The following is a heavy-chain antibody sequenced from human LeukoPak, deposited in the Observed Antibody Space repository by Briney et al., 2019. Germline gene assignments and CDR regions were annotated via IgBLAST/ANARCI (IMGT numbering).Heavy chain of an antibody. D-gene: IGHD6-13*01. J-gene: IGHJ5*02. V-gene: IGHV4-59*01. CDR2: IYYSGST. CDR3: ARDSRQQRFDP. CDR1: GGSISSYY. Sequence: SETLSLTCTVSGGSISSYYWSWIRQPPRKGLEWIGYIYYSGSTNYNPSLKSRVTISVDTSKNQFSLKLSSVTAADTAVYYCARDSRQQRFDPWGQGTLVTVSS.